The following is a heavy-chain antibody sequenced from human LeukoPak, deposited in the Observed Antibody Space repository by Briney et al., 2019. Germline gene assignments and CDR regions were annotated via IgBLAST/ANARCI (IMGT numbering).Heavy chain of an antibody. D-gene: IGHD5-12*01. CDR3: ARVMEWLQIDY. CDR2: ISSSGSTI. J-gene: IGHJ4*02. CDR1: RFTFSSYE. V-gene: IGHV3-48*03. Sequence: GGSLRLSCAASRFTFSSYEMNWVRQAPGKGLEWVSYISSSGSTIYYADSEKGRFTISRDNAKNSLYLQMNSLRAEDTAVYYCARVMEWLQIDYWGQGTLVTVSS.